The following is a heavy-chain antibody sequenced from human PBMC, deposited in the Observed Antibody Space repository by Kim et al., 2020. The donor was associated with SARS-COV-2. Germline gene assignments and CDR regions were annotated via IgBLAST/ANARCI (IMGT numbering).Heavy chain of an antibody. Sequence: GGSLRLSCTASGFTFSSYAMHWVRQAPGKGLEWVALISYDGSYKYFADSVKGRFTISRDNSKNTLYLQMNSLRAEDTAVYYCASLPTEHCSSTSCYSLGVASPSWGQGTLVTVSS. CDR3: ASLPTEHCSSTSCYSLGVASPS. D-gene: IGHD2-2*02. J-gene: IGHJ5*02. CDR2: ISYDGSYK. V-gene: IGHV3-30*04. CDR1: GFTFSSYA.